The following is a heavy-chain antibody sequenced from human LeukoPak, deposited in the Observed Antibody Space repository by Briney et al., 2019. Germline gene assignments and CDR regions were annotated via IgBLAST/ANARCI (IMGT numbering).Heavy chain of an antibody. CDR2: INPNSGGT. D-gene: IGHD4-23*01. V-gene: IGHV1-2*02. CDR3: ASGSNRWYYFDY. J-gene: IGHJ4*02. Sequence: ASVKVSCKASGYTFTSYDINWVRQATGQGLEWMGWINPNSGGTNYAQKFQGRVTMTRDTSISTAYMELSRLTSDDTAVYYCASGSNRWYYFDYWGQGTLVTVSS. CDR1: GYTFTSYD.